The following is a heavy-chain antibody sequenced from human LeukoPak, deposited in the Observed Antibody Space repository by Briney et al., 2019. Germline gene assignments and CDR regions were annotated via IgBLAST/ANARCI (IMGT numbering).Heavy chain of an antibody. CDR3: ARDTHYGLTVFDI. CDR1: GGSISSSSYY. V-gene: IGHV4-39*07. Sequence: SETLSLTCTVSGGSISSSSYYWGWIRQPPGKGLEWIGSIYYSGSTYYNPSLKSRVTISVDTSKNQFSLKLSSVTAADTAVYYCARDTHYGLTVFDIWGQGTMVTVSS. CDR2: IYYSGST. D-gene: IGHD3-10*01. J-gene: IGHJ3*02.